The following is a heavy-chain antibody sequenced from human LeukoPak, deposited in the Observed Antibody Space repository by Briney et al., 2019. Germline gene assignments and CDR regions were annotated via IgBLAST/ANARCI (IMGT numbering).Heavy chain of an antibody. D-gene: IGHD3-9*01. CDR1: GGSISSSSYY. Sequence: PSETLSLTCTVSGGSISSSSYYWGWIRQPPGKGLEWIGSIYYSGSTYYNPSLKSRVTISVDTSKNQFSLKLSSVTAADTAVYYCARGTILHYDILTRAFDIWGQGTMVTVSS. CDR2: IYYSGST. CDR3: ARGTILHYDILTRAFDI. V-gene: IGHV4-39*07. J-gene: IGHJ3*02.